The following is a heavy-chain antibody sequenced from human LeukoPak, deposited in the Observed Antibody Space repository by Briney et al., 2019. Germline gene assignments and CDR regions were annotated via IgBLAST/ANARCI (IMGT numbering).Heavy chain of an antibody. CDR2: INHSGST. J-gene: IGHJ3*02. CDR1: GGSFSGYY. CDR3: ARAYYDSSGYRVGAFDI. Sequence: SETLSLTCAVYGGSFSGYYWSWIRQPPGKGLEWIGEINHSGSTNYNPSLKSRVTISVDTSKNQFSLKLSSVTAADTAVYYCARAYYDSSGYRVGAFDIWGQGTMVTVSS. V-gene: IGHV4-34*01. D-gene: IGHD3-22*01.